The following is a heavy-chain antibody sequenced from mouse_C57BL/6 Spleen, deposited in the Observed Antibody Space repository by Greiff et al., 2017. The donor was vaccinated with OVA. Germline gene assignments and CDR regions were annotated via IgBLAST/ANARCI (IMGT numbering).Heavy chain of an antibody. CDR3: ARADYDYDEDYFDY. CDR2: INYDGSST. D-gene: IGHD2-4*01. V-gene: IGHV5-16*01. Sequence: EVKVEESEGGLVQPGSSMKLSCTASGFTFSDYYMAWVRQVPEKGLEWVANINYDGSSTYYLDSLKSRFIISRDNAKNILYLQMSSLKSEDTATYYCARADYDYDEDYFDYWGQGTTLTVSS. CDR1: GFTFSDYY. J-gene: IGHJ2*01.